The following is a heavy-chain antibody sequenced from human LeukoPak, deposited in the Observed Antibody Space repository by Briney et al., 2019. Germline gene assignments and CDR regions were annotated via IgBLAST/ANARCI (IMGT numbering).Heavy chain of an antibody. J-gene: IGHJ5*02. Sequence: GGSLRLSCAASGFTFSSYAMSWVRQAPGKGLEWVSAISGSGGSTYYADSVKGRFTISRDSSKNTLYLQMNSLRAEDTAVYYCAKDRNSGYVINWFDPWGQGTLVTVSS. D-gene: IGHD5-12*01. V-gene: IGHV3-23*01. CDR2: ISGSGGST. CDR1: GFTFSSYA. CDR3: AKDRNSGYVINWFDP.